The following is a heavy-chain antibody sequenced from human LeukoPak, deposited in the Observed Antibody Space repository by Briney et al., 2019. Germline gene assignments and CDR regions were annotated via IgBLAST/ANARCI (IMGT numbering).Heavy chain of an antibody. CDR2: ISYDGSNK. CDR1: GFTFSSYS. CDR3: AELGITMIGGV. D-gene: IGHD3-10*02. Sequence: GGSLRLSCAASGFTFSSYSIHWVRQAPGKGLEWVAVISYDGSNKYYADSVKGRFTISRDNSKNTLYLEMNSLRTEDTAVYYCAELGITMIGGVWGKGTTVTISS. V-gene: IGHV3-30*18. J-gene: IGHJ6*04.